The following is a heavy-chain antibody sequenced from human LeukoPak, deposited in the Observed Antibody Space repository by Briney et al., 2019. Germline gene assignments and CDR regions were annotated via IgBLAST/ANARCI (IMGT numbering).Heavy chain of an antibody. CDR3: ARAGTYLDYYYMDV. CDR2: ISYDGSNK. V-gene: IGHV3-30*04. J-gene: IGHJ6*03. Sequence: PGGSLRLSCAASGFTFSSYAMLWVRQAPGKGLEWVAVISYDGSNKYDADSVKGRFTISRDNSKNTLYLQMNSLRAEDTAVYYCARAGTYLDYYYMDVWGKGTTVTVSS. D-gene: IGHD3-10*01. CDR1: GFTFSSYA.